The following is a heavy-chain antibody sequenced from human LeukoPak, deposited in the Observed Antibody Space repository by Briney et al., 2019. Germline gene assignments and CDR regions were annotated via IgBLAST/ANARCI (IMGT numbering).Heavy chain of an antibody. V-gene: IGHV4-34*01. CDR1: GGSFSGYY. CDR2: INHSGST. J-gene: IGHJ4*02. CDR3: ARGVLLWFGETYYFDY. Sequence: SETLSLTCAVYGGSFSGYYWSWIRQPPGKGLEWIGEINHSGSTNYNPSLKSRVTISVDTSKNQFSLKLSSVTAADTAVYYCARGVLLWFGETYYFDYWGQGTLSPSPQ. D-gene: IGHD3-10*01.